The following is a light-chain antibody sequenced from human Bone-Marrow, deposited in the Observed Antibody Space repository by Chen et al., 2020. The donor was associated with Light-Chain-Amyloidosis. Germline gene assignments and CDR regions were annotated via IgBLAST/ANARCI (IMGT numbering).Light chain of an antibody. V-gene: IGLV2-14*01. CDR3: SSYRSSSTWV. Sequence: QSALTQPASVSGSPGQSLTISCPGTSSDVGAYNYVSWYQQHPGKAPKVMIYAVTNRPSGVSDRFSGSKSGNTASLTISGLQAEDEADYYCSSYRSSSTWVLGGGTKLTVL. CDR1: SSDVGAYNY. J-gene: IGLJ3*02. CDR2: AVT.